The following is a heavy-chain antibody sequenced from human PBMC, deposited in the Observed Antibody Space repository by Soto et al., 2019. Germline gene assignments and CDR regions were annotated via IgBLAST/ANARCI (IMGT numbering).Heavy chain of an antibody. D-gene: IGHD2-2*01. CDR1: GYTFTSYD. J-gene: IGHJ5*02. CDR3: ARVLCSSTSCYARTLFLGRRSHNWFDP. Sequence: QVQLVQSGAEVKKPGASVKVSCKASGYTFTSYDINWVRQATGQGLEWMGWMNPNSGNTGYAQKFQGRVTMPRNTSISTAYMELSSLRSEDTAVYYCARVLCSSTSCYARTLFLGRRSHNWFDPWGQGTLVTVSS. V-gene: IGHV1-8*01. CDR2: MNPNSGNT.